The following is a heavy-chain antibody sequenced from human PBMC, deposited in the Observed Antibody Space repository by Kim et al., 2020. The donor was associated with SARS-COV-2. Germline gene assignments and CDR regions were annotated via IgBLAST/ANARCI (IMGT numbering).Heavy chain of an antibody. CDR2: ISYDGTNK. V-gene: IGHV3-30*18. D-gene: IGHD2-15*01. J-gene: IGHJ4*02. Sequence: GGSLRLSCAASGFTFSSYGMHWVRQAPGKGLEWVAVISYDGTNKYYAGSVKGRFTISRDNSNNTLYLQMNSLRVEDTAVYYCAKGKGGSYQPVDYWGQGTLVTVSS. CDR1: GFTFSSYG. CDR3: AKGKGGSYQPVDY.